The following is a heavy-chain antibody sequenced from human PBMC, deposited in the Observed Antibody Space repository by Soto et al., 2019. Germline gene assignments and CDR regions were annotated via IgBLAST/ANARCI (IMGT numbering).Heavy chain of an antibody. CDR1: GFTFSSYS. J-gene: IGHJ5*02. CDR2: ISDSGGNT. Sequence: EVQLTESGGGLVQPGGSLRLSCAASGFTFSSYSMTWVRQAPGKGLEWVSGISDSGGNTWYADSVKDRFTISRDNSKNTLFLQMNSLGADDTAVYFCSKWSGFGDAWGQGTLVTVSS. D-gene: IGHD3-10*01. V-gene: IGHV3-23*01. CDR3: SKWSGFGDA.